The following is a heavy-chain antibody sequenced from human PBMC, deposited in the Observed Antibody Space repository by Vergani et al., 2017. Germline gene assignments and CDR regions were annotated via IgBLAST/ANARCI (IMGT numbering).Heavy chain of an antibody. V-gene: IGHV3-7*01. Sequence: EVQLVESGGGLVKPGGSLRLSCAASGFTFSSYSMSWVRQAPGKGLEWVANIKQDGSEKYYVDSVKGRFTISRDNAKNSLYLQMNSLRAEDTAVYYCARHRRGYSGYDASDYWGQGTLVTVSS. CDR1: GFTFSSYS. D-gene: IGHD5-12*01. CDR3: ARHRRGYSGYDASDY. J-gene: IGHJ4*02. CDR2: IKQDGSEK.